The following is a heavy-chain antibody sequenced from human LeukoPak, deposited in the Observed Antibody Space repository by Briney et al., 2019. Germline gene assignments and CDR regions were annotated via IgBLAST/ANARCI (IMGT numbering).Heavy chain of an antibody. CDR1: GFTFSSYG. V-gene: IGHV3-30*18. J-gene: IGHJ4*02. CDR2: ISYDGSNK. D-gene: IGHD3-22*01. Sequence: AGGSLRLSCAASGFTFSSYGMHWVRQAPGKGLEWVAVISYDGSNKYYADSVKGRFTISRDNSKNTLYLQMNSLRAEDTAVYYCAKDVYDSSGYYFDYWGQGTLVTVSS. CDR3: AKDVYDSSGYYFDY.